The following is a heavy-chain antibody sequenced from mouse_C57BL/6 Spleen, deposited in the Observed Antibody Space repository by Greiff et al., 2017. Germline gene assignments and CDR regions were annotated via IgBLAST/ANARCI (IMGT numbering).Heavy chain of an antibody. D-gene: IGHD2-1*01. CDR2: INPSSGYT. Sequence: QVHVKQSGAELAKPGASVKLSCKASGYTFTSYWMHWVKQRPGQGLEWIGYINPSSGYTKDNQKFKYKATLTADKSSSTSYMQLSSLTYEDSAVYYCARSDGNYAMDYWGQGTSVTVSS. V-gene: IGHV1-7*01. CDR1: GYTFTSYW. J-gene: IGHJ4*01. CDR3: ARSDGNYAMDY.